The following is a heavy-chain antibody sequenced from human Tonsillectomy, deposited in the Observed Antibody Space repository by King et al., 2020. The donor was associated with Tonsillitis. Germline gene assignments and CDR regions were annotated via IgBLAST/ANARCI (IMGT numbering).Heavy chain of an antibody. CDR1: GYTFSNYG. CDR2: ISAYKGNT. Sequence: VQLVESGAEVKKPGASVKVSCTASGYTFSNYGFSWVRQAPGQGLEWMGWISAYKGNTNYTQKLQGRVAMTTDTSTSTAYMELRSLRSDDTAVYYCVVDSGSVNGDYWGQGTLVTVSS. V-gene: IGHV1-18*01. J-gene: IGHJ4*02. CDR3: VVDSGSVNGDY. D-gene: IGHD1-26*01.